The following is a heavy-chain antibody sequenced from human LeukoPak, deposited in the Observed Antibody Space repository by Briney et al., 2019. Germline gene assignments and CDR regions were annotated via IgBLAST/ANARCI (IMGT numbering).Heavy chain of an antibody. Sequence: ASVKVSCKASGYTFTGYYMHWVRQAPGQGPEWMGWINPNSGGTNYAQKFQGRVTMTRDTSISTAYMELSRLRSDDTAVYYCARAWILNYYDSGGYLPPPSDYWGQGTLVTVSS. J-gene: IGHJ4*02. CDR1: GYTFTGYY. V-gene: IGHV1-2*02. CDR2: INPNSGGT. D-gene: IGHD3-22*01. CDR3: ARAWILNYYDSGGYLPPPSDY.